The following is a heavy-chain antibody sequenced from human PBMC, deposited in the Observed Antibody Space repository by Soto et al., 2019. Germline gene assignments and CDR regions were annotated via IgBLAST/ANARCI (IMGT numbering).Heavy chain of an antibody. J-gene: IGHJ4*02. CDR2: IYHSGST. Sequence: SETLSLTCAVSGYSISSGYYWGWIRQPPGKGLEWIGSIYHSGSTYYNPSLKSRVTISVDTSKNQFSLKLSSVTAADTAVYYCARVAXATYYDFWSGYYDYFDYWGQGTLVTVSS. CDR1: GYSISSGYY. V-gene: IGHV4-38-2*01. D-gene: IGHD3-3*01. CDR3: ARVAXATYYDFWSGYYDYFDY.